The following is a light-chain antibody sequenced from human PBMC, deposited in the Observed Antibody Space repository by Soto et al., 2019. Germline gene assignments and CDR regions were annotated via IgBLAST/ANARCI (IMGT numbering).Light chain of an antibody. V-gene: IGKV3-20*01. J-gene: IGKJ1*01. CDR2: GVS. CDR3: QHYVYPQWT. CDR1: QTGSNSY. Sequence: EIVLTQSPGTLSLSPGERATLSCRASQTGSNSYLAWYQQKSGQAPRLLIYGVSTRATGTPDRFSGSGSGTEFTLTTRRLEPEDFAVYFCQHYVYPQWTFGPGTKVDIK.